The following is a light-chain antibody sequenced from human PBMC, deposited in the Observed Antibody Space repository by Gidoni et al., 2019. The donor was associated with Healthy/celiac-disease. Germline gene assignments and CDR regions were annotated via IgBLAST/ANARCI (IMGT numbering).Light chain of an antibody. Sequence: EIVLTQSPATLSVSPGERATLSCRASQSVSSNLAWYWQKPGQAPRLLIYGASTRATGIPARFSGSGSGTEFTLTISRLQSEDFAVYYCQQYNNWPKTFGQGTKVEIK. V-gene: IGKV3-15*01. CDR1: QSVSSN. CDR2: GAS. CDR3: QQYNNWPKT. J-gene: IGKJ1*01.